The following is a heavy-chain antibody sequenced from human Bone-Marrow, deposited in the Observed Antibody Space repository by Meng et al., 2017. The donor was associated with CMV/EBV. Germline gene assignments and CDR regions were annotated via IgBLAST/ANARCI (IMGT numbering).Heavy chain of an antibody. Sequence: ASVKVSCKASCHTFTSSGISWVRQAPGQGLEWMGWISAYNGNRNYAQKLQGRVTMTTDTSTSTAYMEMRSLRCHDTAVYYCASDYWRPGVTTRVTPSDYWGQGTLVSVSS. CDR3: ASDYWRPGVTTRVTPSDY. CDR2: ISAYNGNR. J-gene: IGHJ4*02. D-gene: IGHD4-11*01. V-gene: IGHV1-18*01. CDR1: CHTFTSSG.